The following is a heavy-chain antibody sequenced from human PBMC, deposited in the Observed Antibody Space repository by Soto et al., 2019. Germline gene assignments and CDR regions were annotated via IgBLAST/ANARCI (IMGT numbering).Heavy chain of an antibody. CDR3: AKDNYDILTGYPYYFDY. CDR2: ISGSGGAT. V-gene: IGHV3-23*01. J-gene: IGHJ4*02. CDR1: GFTFSSYA. Sequence: LRLSCAASGFTFSSYAMSWVRQAPGKGLEWVSAISGSGGATYYADSVKGRFTISRDNSKNTLSLQMNSLRAEDTAVYYCAKDNYDILTGYPYYFDYWGQGTLVTVSS. D-gene: IGHD3-9*01.